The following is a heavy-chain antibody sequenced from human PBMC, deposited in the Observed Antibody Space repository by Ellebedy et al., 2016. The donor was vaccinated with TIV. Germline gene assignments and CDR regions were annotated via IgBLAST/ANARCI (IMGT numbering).Heavy chain of an antibody. Sequence: SLKISCAASGFTFDDYAMHWVRQAPGKGLEWVSGISWSSGSMGYADSVKGRFTISRDNAKKSLHLQMSSLRAEDTALYYCAKDKGSDNDFWRGRFSQDYYYGMDVWGQGTTVTVSS. V-gene: IGHV3-9*01. CDR2: ISWSSGSM. CDR1: GFTFDDYA. D-gene: IGHD3-3*01. J-gene: IGHJ6*02. CDR3: AKDKGSDNDFWRGRFSQDYYYGMDV.